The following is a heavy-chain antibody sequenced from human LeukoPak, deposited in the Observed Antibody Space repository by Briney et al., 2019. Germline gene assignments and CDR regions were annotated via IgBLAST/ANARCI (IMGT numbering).Heavy chain of an antibody. CDR3: AKEDDLAAALQN. CDR2: ISWNSGSI. V-gene: IGHV3-9*03. Sequence: GGSLRLSCAASGFTFDDYAMHWVRQAPGKGLEWVSGISWNSGSIGNADSVKGRFTISRDNAKNSLYLQMNSLRAEDMALYYCAKEDDLAAALQNWGQGTLVTVSS. D-gene: IGHD6-13*01. CDR1: GFTFDDYA. J-gene: IGHJ1*01.